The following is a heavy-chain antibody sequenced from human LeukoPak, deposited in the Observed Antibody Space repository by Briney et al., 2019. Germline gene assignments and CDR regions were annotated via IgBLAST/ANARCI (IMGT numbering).Heavy chain of an antibody. J-gene: IGHJ3*02. V-gene: IGHV1-2*02. CDR1: GYTFTGYY. D-gene: IGHD3-22*01. CDR2: INPNSGGT. Sequence: ASVKASCKASGYTFTGYYMHWVRQAPGQGLEWMGWINPNSGGTNYAQKFQGRVTMTRDTSISTAYMELSRLRSDDTAVYYCARGLYYYDSSGYPADAFDIWGQGTMVTVSS. CDR3: ARGLYYYDSSGYPADAFDI.